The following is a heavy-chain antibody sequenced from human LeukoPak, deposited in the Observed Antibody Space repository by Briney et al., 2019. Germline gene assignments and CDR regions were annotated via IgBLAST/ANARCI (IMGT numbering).Heavy chain of an antibody. CDR2: ISSRSTYI. CDR1: GFSLIRYS. J-gene: IGHJ4*02. D-gene: IGHD5-12*01. V-gene: IGHV3-21*01. Sequence: PGGSLRLSCTAPGFSLIRYSLNWVRQAPGKGLEWVATISSRSTYIYYADSVKGRFTISRDNAANSLYLHMTSLRAEDTALYYCASGMEATISYFDNWGQGTLVTVSS. CDR3: ASGMEATISYFDN.